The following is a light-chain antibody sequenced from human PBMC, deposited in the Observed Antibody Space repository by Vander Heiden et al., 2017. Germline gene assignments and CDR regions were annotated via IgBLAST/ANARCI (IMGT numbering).Light chain of an antibody. J-gene: IGLJ1*01. CDR2: STA. CDR1: SSDVGASEY. V-gene: IGLV2-14*03. Sequence: QPALTHPAPVSGSPGQPITISCTGTSSDVGASEYVSWYQHHPGKAPKLIIYSTASRPSEISNRFSGSKSGNSASLTISGLQAEDEAYYYCSSLSTTISFYVFGSGTKVSVL. CDR3: SSLSTTISFYV.